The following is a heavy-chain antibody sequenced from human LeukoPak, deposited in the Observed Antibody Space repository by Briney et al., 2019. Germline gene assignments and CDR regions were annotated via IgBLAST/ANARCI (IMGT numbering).Heavy chain of an antibody. CDR1: GFTFSSHE. CDR2: IHSSGTIM. Sequence: GGSLRLSCAASGFTFSSHEMNWLRQAPGRGREWVSYIHSSGTIMYYADSVKRRFTISRDKVEISLYLQMNSLRAEDMAVYYCARSPLFDVTNFDYWGQGALVTVSS. D-gene: IGHD3-10*02. V-gene: IGHV3-48*03. J-gene: IGHJ4*02. CDR3: ARSPLFDVTNFDY.